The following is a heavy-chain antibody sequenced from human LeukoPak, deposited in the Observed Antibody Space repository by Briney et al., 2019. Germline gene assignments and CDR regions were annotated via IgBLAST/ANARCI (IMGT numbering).Heavy chain of an antibody. CDR3: ARAAWFEESTDPYYFDY. J-gene: IGHJ4*02. D-gene: IGHD3-10*01. Sequence: GASVKVSCKASGYTFTGYHMHWVRQAPGQGLEWMGWINPNSGGTNHAQKFQGRVTMTRDTSISTAYMEVNRLSPDDTAVYYCARAAWFEESTDPYYFDYWGQGTPVTVSS. V-gene: IGHV1-2*02. CDR2: INPNSGGT. CDR1: GYTFTGYH.